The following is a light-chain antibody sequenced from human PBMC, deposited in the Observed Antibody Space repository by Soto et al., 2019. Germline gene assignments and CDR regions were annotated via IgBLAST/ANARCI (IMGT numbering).Light chain of an antibody. Sequence: QSALTQPRSVSGSPGQSVTISCTGTSSDVGAYNYVAWYQQHPGKAPKLMIYDVTKRPSGVPDRFSGSKSGNTASLTISGLQAEDEADYSCCSYAGSYTLFGGGTQLTVL. J-gene: IGLJ3*02. CDR3: CSYAGSYTL. CDR2: DVT. V-gene: IGLV2-11*01. CDR1: SSDVGAYNY.